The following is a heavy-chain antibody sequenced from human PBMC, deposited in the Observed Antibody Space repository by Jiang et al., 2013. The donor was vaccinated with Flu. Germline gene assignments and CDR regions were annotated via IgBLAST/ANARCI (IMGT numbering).Heavy chain of an antibody. CDR3: ARMPYDLMPYDLDH. J-gene: IGHJ4*02. CDR2: ISAYNGHT. Sequence: SGAEVKKPGESVKVSCEGSGYSYGSYGISWVRQAPGQGLEWMGWISAYNGHTSYAQSLRRRVTISQEKSTRTAFLELTGLTSDDTAIYYCARMPYDLMPYDLDHWGQGTLITVSS. V-gene: IGHV1-18*01. D-gene: IGHD5-12*01. CDR1: GYSYGSYG.